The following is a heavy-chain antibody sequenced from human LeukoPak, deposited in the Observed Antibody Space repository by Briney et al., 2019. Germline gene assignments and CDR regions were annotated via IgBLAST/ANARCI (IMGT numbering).Heavy chain of an antibody. CDR2: ISGSGGST. J-gene: IGHJ6*02. D-gene: IGHD6-19*01. CDR3: AKGGDSSGWSSVEYYYYGMDV. Sequence: GGSLRLSCAASGFTFSSYSMNWVRQAPGKGLEWVSAISGSGGSTYYADSVKGRFTISRDNSKNTLYLQMNSLRAEDTAVYYCAKGGDSSGWSSVEYYYYGMDVWGQGTTVTVSS. CDR1: GFTFSSYS. V-gene: IGHV3-23*01.